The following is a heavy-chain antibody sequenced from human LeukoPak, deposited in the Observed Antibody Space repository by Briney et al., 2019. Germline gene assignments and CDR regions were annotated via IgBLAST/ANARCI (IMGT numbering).Heavy chain of an antibody. V-gene: IGHV4-34*01. D-gene: IGHD2-2*01. CDR2: INHSGST. CDR3: ARTCFGSTSCYAC. Sequence: SETLSLTCAVYGGSFSGYYWSWIRQPPGKGLEWIGEINHSGSTNYNPSLKSQVTISVDASKNQFSLKLSSVTAADTAVYYCARTCFGSTSCYACWGQGTLVTVSS. CDR1: GGSFSGYY. J-gene: IGHJ4*02.